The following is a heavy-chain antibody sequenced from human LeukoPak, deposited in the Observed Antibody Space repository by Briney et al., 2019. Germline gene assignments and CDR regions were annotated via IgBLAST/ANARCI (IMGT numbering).Heavy chain of an antibody. CDR2: VIPIFGTA. CDR3: ARDPIPHYYGSGSYYNYGMDV. V-gene: IGHV1-69*06. J-gene: IGHJ6*04. Sequence: GASVKVSCKASGGTFSSYALSWVRQAPGHGLEWMGGVIPIFGTANYAQKFQGRVTITADKSESTAYMELSSLRSEDTAVYYRARDPIPHYYGSGSYYNYGMDVWGKGTTVTVSS. CDR1: GGTFSSYA. D-gene: IGHD3-10*01.